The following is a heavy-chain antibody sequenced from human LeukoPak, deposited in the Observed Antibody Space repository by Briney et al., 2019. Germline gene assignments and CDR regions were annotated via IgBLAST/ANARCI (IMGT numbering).Heavy chain of an antibody. V-gene: IGHV3-23*01. Sequence: GGSLRLSCAASGFTFRSYAMNWVRRAPGKGLEWVSGISGSGSNTYYADSVKGRFTISRDNSKNTLYLQVNSLRAEDTAVYYCAKRTGSRYGDFGYWGQGTLVTVSS. CDR2: ISGSGSNT. CDR3: AKRTGSRYGDFGY. J-gene: IGHJ4*02. D-gene: IGHD4-17*01. CDR1: GFTFRSYA.